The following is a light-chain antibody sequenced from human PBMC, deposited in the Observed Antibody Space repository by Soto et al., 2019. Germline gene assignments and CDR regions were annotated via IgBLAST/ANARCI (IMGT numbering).Light chain of an antibody. Sequence: EIVLTQSPGTLSLSPGERATLSCRASQSVSSSFLAWFQQKPGQAPRHLIYGASSRATGIPDRFSGSGSGTDFTLTISRLEPEDFAVYYCQQYSSSPITFGQGTRLEIK. V-gene: IGKV3-20*01. J-gene: IGKJ5*01. CDR1: QSVSSSF. CDR3: QQYSSSPIT. CDR2: GAS.